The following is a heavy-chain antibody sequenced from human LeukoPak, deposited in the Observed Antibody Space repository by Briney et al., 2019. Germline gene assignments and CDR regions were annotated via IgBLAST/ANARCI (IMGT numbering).Heavy chain of an antibody. CDR2: IYYSGST. CDR1: GVSIRSYY. Sequence: AETLSLTCTVSGVSIRSYYRSWIRQPPGKGLQWLGYIYYSGSTNYKHSLKSRVTISVDTSKNQFSLQLTSVTAADTAVYYCAKRSYYDCSGYYDDWYFDLWGRGTLVSVSS. D-gene: IGHD3-22*01. CDR3: AKRSYYDCSGYYDDWYFDL. J-gene: IGHJ2*01. V-gene: IGHV4-59*01.